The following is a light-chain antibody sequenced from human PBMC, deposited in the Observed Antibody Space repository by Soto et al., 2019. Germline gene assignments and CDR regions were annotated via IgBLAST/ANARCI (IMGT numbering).Light chain of an antibody. CDR1: QSISSNH. V-gene: IGKV3-20*01. Sequence: DIVLTQSPGTLSVSPGERATLSCRASQSISSNHLAWYQQKPGQAHRLLIYGASSRATGIPDRFSGSGSGTAFTLTISGLEPEESATYYWQQYVSWTFGQGTKVEIK. CDR3: QQYVSWT. J-gene: IGKJ1*01. CDR2: GAS.